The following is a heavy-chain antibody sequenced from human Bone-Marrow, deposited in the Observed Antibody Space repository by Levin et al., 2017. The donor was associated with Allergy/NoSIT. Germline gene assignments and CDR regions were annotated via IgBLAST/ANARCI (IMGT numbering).Heavy chain of an antibody. CDR2: ISFNGNNK. V-gene: IGHV3-30-3*01. D-gene: IGHD3-10*01. CDR1: GFTFSDYV. Sequence: PGESLKISCAASGFTFSDYVIHWVRQAPGKGLEWVALISFNGNNKFHADSVKGRFTISRDNTRKSLYLQMNSLRAEDTALYYCAKVAYGSASDDYFGMDVWGRGTTVIVSS. CDR3: AKVAYGSASDDYFGMDV. J-gene: IGHJ6*02.